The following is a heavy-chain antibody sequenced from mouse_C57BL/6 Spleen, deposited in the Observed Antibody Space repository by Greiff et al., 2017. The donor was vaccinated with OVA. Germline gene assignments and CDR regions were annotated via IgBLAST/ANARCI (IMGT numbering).Heavy chain of an antibody. CDR1: GFTFTDYY. Sequence: EVKLMESGGGLVQPGGSLSLSCAASGFTFTDYYMSWVRQPPGKALEWLGFIRNKANGYTTEYSASVKGRFTISRDNYQSILYLQMNALRAEDSATYYCARGAAQIFAYWGQGTLVTVSA. CDR3: ARGAAQIFAY. V-gene: IGHV7-3*01. J-gene: IGHJ3*01. D-gene: IGHD3-2*02. CDR2: IRNKANGYTT.